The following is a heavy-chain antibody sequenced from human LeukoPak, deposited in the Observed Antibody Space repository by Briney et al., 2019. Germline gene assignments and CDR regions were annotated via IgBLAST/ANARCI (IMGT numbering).Heavy chain of an antibody. D-gene: IGHD6-13*01. J-gene: IGHJ4*02. CDR2: IYYSGST. CDR3: ARRYSSRWAGTLGYRDY. CDR1: GGSISSSYYY. Sequence: SETLSLTCTVSGGSISSSYYYWGWIRQPPGKGLEWIGTIYYSGSTYYNPSLKSRVTISVDTSKNQFSLKLSSVTAADTAVYYCARRYSSRWAGTLGYRDYWGQGTLVTVSS. V-gene: IGHV4-39*01.